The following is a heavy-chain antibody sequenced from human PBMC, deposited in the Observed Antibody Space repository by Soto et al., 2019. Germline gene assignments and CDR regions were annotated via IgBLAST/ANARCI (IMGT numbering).Heavy chain of an antibody. D-gene: IGHD1-1*01. CDR1: GITLSNAW. CDR2: IRIKGDGGAT. V-gene: IGHV3-15*01. CDR3: TTTRTGTNVCDN. J-gene: IGHJ3*02. Sequence: PWGSLRLSCAASGITLSNAWMNWVRQDPGKGLEWVGRIRIKGDGGATEYAAPVEGRFTFSRDDSKKTLFLQMSGLKAEDTGVYYCTTTRTGTNVCDNWGHGTIVIVS.